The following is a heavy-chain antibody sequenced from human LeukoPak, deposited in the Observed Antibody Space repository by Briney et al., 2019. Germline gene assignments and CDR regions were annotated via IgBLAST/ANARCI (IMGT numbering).Heavy chain of an antibody. D-gene: IGHD6-19*01. Sequence: PGGSLRLSCAASGFTFSDYYMSWIRQAPGKGLEWVSYISSSSTTMYYADSVKGRFTISRDNAKNSLYLQMNSLRAEDTAVYYCTRDERAGYNSGLGYWGQGTLVTVSS. J-gene: IGHJ4*02. CDR3: TRDERAGYNSGLGY. V-gene: IGHV3-11*04. CDR2: ISSSSTTM. CDR1: GFTFSDYY.